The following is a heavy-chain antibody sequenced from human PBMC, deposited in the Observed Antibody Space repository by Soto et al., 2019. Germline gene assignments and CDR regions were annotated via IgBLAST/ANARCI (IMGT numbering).Heavy chain of an antibody. Sequence: PSETLSLTCSVSGVSISSYFWSWIRQPPGRGLEWIGYTYHRGSTNYSPSLKSRVAISLDTSENQFSLKVSSVTAADTAVYYCARIGGYHGPLDYWGQGTQVTVSS. CDR1: GVSISSYF. CDR2: TYHRGST. D-gene: IGHD3-16*02. V-gene: IGHV4-59*01. CDR3: ARIGGYHGPLDY. J-gene: IGHJ4*02.